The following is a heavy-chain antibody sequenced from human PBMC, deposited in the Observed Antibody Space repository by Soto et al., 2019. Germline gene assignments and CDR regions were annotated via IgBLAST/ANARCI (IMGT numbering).Heavy chain of an antibody. CDR1: GGTFSSYT. CDR2: IIPILGIA. V-gene: IGHV1-69*02. Sequence: QVQLVQSGAEVKKPGSSVKVSCKASGGTFSSYTISWVRQAPGQGLEWMGRIIPILGIANYAQKFQGRVTITADKSTSTAHMELSSLRSEDTAVYYCARNTFYYYGMDVWGQGTTVTVSS. D-gene: IGHD3-16*01. CDR3: ARNTFYYYGMDV. J-gene: IGHJ6*02.